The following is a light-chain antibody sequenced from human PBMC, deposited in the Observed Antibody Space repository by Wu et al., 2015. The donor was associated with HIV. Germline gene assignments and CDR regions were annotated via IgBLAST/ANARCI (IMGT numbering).Light chain of an antibody. Sequence: ERAPSPRRASQXVTSNFLAWYQLKPGQVPRLLISGVSSRATGIPDRFSGSGSGTVFTLTISRLEPEDFAVYYCQQRRYWPLYTFGQGTKLEIK. CDR1: QXVTSNF. CDR2: GVS. V-gene: IGKV3D-20*02. J-gene: IGKJ2*01. CDR3: QQRRYWPLYT.